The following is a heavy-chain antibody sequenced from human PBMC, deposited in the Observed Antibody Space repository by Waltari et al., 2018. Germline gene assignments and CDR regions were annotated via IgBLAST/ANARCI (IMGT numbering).Heavy chain of an antibody. CDR3: ARENGDYYYYYGMDV. V-gene: IGHV3-72*01. J-gene: IGHJ6*02. CDR2: TRNKANSYTT. CDR1: GFTFSDHY. Sequence: EVQLVESGGGLVQPGGSLRLSCAASGFTFSDHYMDWVRQAQGKGLEWVGRTRNKANSYTTEYAASVKGRFTISRDDSKNSLYLQMNSLKTEDTAVYYCARENGDYYYYYGMDVWGQGTTVTVSS. D-gene: IGHD4-17*01.